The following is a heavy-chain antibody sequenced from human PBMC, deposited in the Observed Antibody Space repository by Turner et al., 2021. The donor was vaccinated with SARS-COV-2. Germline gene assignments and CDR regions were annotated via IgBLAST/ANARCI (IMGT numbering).Heavy chain of an antibody. CDR1: GFTFSNFA. V-gene: IGHV3-23*01. CDR2: ISASGGDT. CDR3: AADCTSASCYSRNADY. D-gene: IGHD2-2*01. J-gene: IGHJ4*02. Sequence: VQLLESGGGLEQPGGSLRLSCAASGFTFSNFAMTWVRQAPGRGLEWVSAISASGGDTHYADSVKGRFTISRDNSKSTLYLQVNSLRAEDTAMYYCAADCTSASCYSRNADYWGQGTLVTVSS.